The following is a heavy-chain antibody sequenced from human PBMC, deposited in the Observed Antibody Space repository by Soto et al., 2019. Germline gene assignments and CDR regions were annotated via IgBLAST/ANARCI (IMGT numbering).Heavy chain of an antibody. D-gene: IGHD1-26*01. CDR3: ARDLSGSYPFDY. V-gene: IGHV4-61*01. Sequence: SETLSLTCTVSGGSVSSGSYYWSWIRQPPGKGLEWIGYIYYSGSTNYNPSLKSRVTISVDTSKNQFSLKLSSVTAADTAVYYCARDLSGSYPFDYWGQGTLVTSPQ. CDR1: GGSVSSGSYY. J-gene: IGHJ4*02. CDR2: IYYSGST.